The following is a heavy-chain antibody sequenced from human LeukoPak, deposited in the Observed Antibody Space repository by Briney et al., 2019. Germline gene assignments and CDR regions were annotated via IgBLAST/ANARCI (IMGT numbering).Heavy chain of an antibody. CDR3: AKVGSSSWFDAFDI. J-gene: IGHJ3*02. D-gene: IGHD6-13*01. V-gene: IGHV3-23*01. CDR1: GFTFSSYA. CDR2: LSGSGGST. Sequence: GGSLRLSCEASGFTFSSYAMSWVRQAPGKGPEWASTLSGSGGSTYYADSVKGRFTVSRDNSKNTLYLQMNSLRAEDTAVYYCAKVGSSSWFDAFDIWGQGTVVTVSS.